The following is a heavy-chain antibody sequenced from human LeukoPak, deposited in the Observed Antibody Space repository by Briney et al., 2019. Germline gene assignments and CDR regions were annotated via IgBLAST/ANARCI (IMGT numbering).Heavy chain of an antibody. Sequence: GGSLRLSCAASGFSFSGFDMHWVRQAPGKGLEWVAFIRNDGSDTYYADSVKGRFTISRDNSKSALYLQMNSLTTEDTAVYYCHTPTSGNNEFWGQGTLVNVSS. CDR3: HTPTSGNNEF. D-gene: IGHD5-18*01. J-gene: IGHJ4*02. CDR2: IRNDGSDT. CDR1: GFSFSGFD. V-gene: IGHV3-30*02.